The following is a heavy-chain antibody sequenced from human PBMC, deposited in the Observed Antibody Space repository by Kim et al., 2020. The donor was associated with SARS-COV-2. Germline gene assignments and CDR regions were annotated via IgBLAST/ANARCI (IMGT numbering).Heavy chain of an antibody. V-gene: IGHV4-31*03. CDR3: AREPGGYSDY. CDR2: IYYSGST. Sequence: SETLSLTCTVSGGSISSGGYYWSWIRQHPGKGLEWIGYIYYSGSTYYNPSLKSRVTISVDTSKNQFSLKLSSVTAADTAVYYCAREPGGYSDYWGQGTLVTVSS. CDR1: GGSISSGGYY. D-gene: IGHD3-10*01. J-gene: IGHJ4*02.